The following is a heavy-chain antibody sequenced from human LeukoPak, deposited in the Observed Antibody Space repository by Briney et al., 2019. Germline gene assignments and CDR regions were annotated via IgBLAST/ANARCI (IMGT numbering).Heavy chain of an antibody. J-gene: IGHJ3*01. D-gene: IGHD5-12*01. Sequence: GGSLRLSCAASGFTFSSWSMSWARQAPGKGLEWASAISSTGGSTYYADSVKGRFTISRDNSKTTLYLQMNSLRAEDTAVYYCAKDLSELRSSAVDVWGQGTMVTVSS. V-gene: IGHV3-23*01. CDR3: AKDLSELRSSAVDV. CDR2: ISSTGGST. CDR1: GFTFSSWS.